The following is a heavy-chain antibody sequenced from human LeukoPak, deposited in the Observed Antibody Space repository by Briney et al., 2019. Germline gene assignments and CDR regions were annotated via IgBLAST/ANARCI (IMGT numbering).Heavy chain of an antibody. CDR1: GFTFNTYG. CDR3: AKYDSSGYYYDYFDY. D-gene: IGHD3-22*01. CDR2: IRYDGSNK. J-gene: IGHJ4*02. V-gene: IGHV3-30*02. Sequence: GGSLRLSCAASGFTFNTYGMHWVRQAPGKGLEWVAFIRYDGSNKYYADSVKGRFTISRDNSKNTLYLQMNSLRAEDTAVYYCAKYDSSGYYYDYFDYWGQGTLVTVSS.